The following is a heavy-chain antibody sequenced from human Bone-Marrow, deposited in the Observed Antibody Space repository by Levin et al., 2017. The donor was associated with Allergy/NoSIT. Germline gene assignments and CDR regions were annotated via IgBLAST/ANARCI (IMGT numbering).Heavy chain of an antibody. V-gene: IGHV4-39*01. CDR3: ARHVEDTNRGYGVDV. J-gene: IGHJ6*02. Sequence: SSETLSLTCTVSGGSISSSSYYWGWIRQPPGKGLEWIGSIYYSGSTYYNPSLKSRVTISVDTSKNQFSLKLSSVTAADTAVYYCARHVEDTNRGYGVDVWGQGTTVTVSS. CDR1: GGSISSSSYY. D-gene: IGHD7-27*01. CDR2: IYYSGST.